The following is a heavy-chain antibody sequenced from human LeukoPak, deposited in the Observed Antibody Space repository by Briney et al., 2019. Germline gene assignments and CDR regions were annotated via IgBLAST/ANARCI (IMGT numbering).Heavy chain of an antibody. CDR3: ARPLWFGESYAFDI. V-gene: IGHV3-7*01. D-gene: IGHD3-10*01. Sequence: PGGSLRLSCAASGFPFSSYWMAWVRQAPGKGLEWVATITLDGSDSYYVDSAKGRFTVSRDNAKNSLYLQMNSLRAGDTAVYYCARPLWFGESYAFDIWGQGTMVTVSS. J-gene: IGHJ3*02. CDR1: GFPFSSYW. CDR2: ITLDGSDS.